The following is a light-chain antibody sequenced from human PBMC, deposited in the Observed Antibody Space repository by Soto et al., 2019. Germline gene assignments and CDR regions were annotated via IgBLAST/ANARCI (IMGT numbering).Light chain of an antibody. V-gene: IGKV3-20*01. CDR1: QSVHNF. CDR2: GAS. Sequence: EMVMTQSPATLSVSPGDRAALSCKASQSVHNFLAWYQQKPGQAPRLLIYGASSRATGIPDRFSGSGSGTDFTLTISRLEPEDFAVYYCQQYGSSPPITFGQGTRLEIK. J-gene: IGKJ5*01. CDR3: QQYGSSPPIT.